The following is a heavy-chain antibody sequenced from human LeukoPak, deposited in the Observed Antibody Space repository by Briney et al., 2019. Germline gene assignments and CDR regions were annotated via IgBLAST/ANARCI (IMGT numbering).Heavy chain of an antibody. CDR2: IRTDGGET. J-gene: IGHJ4*02. D-gene: IGHD1-26*01. V-gene: IGHV3-74*01. Sequence: GGSLRLSCAASGFSFSDYWMHWVRQAPGKGLVWVSRIRTDGGETNYEDCVKGRFTISRDNARNTLYLQMSSLRADDTAIYYCARNLVGSDTSDLDSWGQGTLVTVSS. CDR1: GFSFSDYW. CDR3: ARNLVGSDTSDLDS.